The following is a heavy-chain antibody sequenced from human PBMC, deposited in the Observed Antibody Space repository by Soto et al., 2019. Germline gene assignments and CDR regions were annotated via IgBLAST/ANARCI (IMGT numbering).Heavy chain of an antibody. Sequence: QVQLVQSGAEVKKPGSSVTVSCKASGGTFSSYAISWVRQAPGQGLEWMGRIIPFIGTANYAQKFQGRVTIERDTSASTAYMELSGLRSEDSAVYYCARGGYFDSSNYLAYWGLGTLVTVSS. V-gene: IGHV1-69*06. J-gene: IGHJ4*02. CDR2: IIPFIGTA. CDR3: ARGGYFDSSNYLAY. D-gene: IGHD3-22*01. CDR1: GGTFSSYA.